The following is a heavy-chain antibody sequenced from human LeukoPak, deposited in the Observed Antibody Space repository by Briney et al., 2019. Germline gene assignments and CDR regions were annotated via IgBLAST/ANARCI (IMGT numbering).Heavy chain of an antibody. CDR2: INPNTGGP. CDR3: ARHRNSQTSGAGDY. V-gene: IGHV1-2*02. D-gene: IGHD1-26*01. Sequence: ASVKVSCKASGYTVAAYYIHWVREAPGQGLEWMGWINPNTGGPYYAQRFQGRVTMSWDTSTSTAYMELTSATSDDTAIYYCARHRNSQTSGAGDYWGQGTLVTVSS. J-gene: IGHJ4*02. CDR1: GYTVAAYY.